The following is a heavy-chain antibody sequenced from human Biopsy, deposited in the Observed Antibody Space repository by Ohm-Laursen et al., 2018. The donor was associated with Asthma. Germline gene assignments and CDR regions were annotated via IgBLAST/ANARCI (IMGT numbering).Heavy chain of an antibody. Sequence: SLRLSCAASGFTFSSYAMSWVRQAPGKGLEWVSAISGSGGSTYYADSVKGRFTISRDNSKNTLYLQMNSLRAEDTAVYYCAKDRDYDILTGPPGFDYGGQGPLVPVSS. CDR1: GFTFSSYA. V-gene: IGHV3-23*01. CDR3: AKDRDYDILTGPPGFDY. J-gene: IGHJ4*02. CDR2: ISGSGGST. D-gene: IGHD3-9*01.